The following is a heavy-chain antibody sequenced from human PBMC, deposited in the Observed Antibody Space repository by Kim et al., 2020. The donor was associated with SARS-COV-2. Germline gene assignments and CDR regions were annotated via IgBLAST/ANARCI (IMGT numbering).Heavy chain of an antibody. J-gene: IGHJ4*02. D-gene: IGHD3-22*01. Sequence: PSLKSRVTISVDTSKNQFSLKLSSVTAADTAVYYCARRGIYYDSSGYFDYWGQGTLVTVSS. V-gene: IGHV4-39*01. CDR3: ARRGIYYDSSGYFDY.